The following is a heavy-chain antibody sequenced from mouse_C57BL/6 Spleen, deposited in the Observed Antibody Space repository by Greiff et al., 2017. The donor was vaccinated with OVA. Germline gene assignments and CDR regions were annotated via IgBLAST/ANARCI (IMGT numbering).Heavy chain of an antibody. V-gene: IGHV1-53*01. CDR1: GYTFTSYW. CDR2: INPSNGGN. D-gene: IGHD2-3*01. J-gene: IGHJ4*01. CDR3: ARSVYDGYWNYAMDY. Sequence: QVQLQQPGTELVKPGASVKLSCKASGYTFTSYWMHWVKQRPGQGLEWIGNINPSNGGNKYNEKFKSKATLTVDKSSSTAYMQLSSLTSEDSAVYYCARSVYDGYWNYAMDYWGQGTSVTVSS.